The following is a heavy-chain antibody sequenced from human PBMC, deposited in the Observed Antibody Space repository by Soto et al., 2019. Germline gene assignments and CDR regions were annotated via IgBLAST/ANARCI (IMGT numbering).Heavy chain of an antibody. J-gene: IGHJ1*01. CDR2: ISADNGNT. Sequence: QVQLVQSGAEVKKPGVSVKVSCKASGYTFINYGISWVRQAPGQGLEWMGWISADNGNTNYAQKFQGRVTMTTDTSTSTAYMELRSLRSDDTAVYYCARDGIPAAGITNPHWYFKHWGQGTLVTVSS. CDR3: ARDGIPAAGITNPHWYFKH. D-gene: IGHD6-13*01. CDR1: GYTFINYG. V-gene: IGHV1-18*01.